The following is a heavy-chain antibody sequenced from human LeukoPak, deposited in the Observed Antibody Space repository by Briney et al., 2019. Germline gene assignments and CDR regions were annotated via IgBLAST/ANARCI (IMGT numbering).Heavy chain of an antibody. J-gene: IGHJ4*02. V-gene: IGHV3-48*04. CDR1: GFTFSSYS. D-gene: IGHD4-23*01. CDR3: ARGLTVVTVLPDY. Sequence: LTGGSLRLSCAASGFTFSSYSMNWVRQAPGKGREGVSNISSSSSTIYYADSVKGRFTISRDNAKNSLYLQMNSLRAEDTAVYYCARGLTVVTVLPDYWGQGTLVTVSS. CDR2: ISSSSSTI.